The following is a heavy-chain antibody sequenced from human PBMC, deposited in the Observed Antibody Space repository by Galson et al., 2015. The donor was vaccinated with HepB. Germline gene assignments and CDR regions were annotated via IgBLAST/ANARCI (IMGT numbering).Heavy chain of an antibody. V-gene: IGHV3-73*01. CDR1: GFTFSGSA. CDR2: IRSKANSYAT. CDR3: TRQEDSSGSVYYYYGMDV. Sequence: SLRLSCAASGFTFSGSAMHWVRQASGKGLEWVGRIRSKANSYATAYAASVKGRFTISRDDSKNTAYLQMNSLKTEDTAVYYCTRQEDSSGSVYYYYGMDVWGQGTTVTVSS. D-gene: IGHD3-22*01. J-gene: IGHJ6*02.